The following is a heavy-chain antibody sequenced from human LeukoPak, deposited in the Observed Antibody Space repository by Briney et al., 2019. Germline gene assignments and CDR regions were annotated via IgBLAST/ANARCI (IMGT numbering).Heavy chain of an antibody. Sequence: GASVKVSCKASGYTFTSYAMHWVRQAPGQRLEWMGWINAGNGNTKYSKKSQGRVTITRDTSASTAYMELSSLRSEDTAVYYCARGSYYHNWFDPWGQGTLVTVSS. CDR3: ARGSYYHNWFDP. CDR2: INAGNGNT. D-gene: IGHD3-10*01. V-gene: IGHV1-3*01. J-gene: IGHJ5*02. CDR1: GYTFTSYA.